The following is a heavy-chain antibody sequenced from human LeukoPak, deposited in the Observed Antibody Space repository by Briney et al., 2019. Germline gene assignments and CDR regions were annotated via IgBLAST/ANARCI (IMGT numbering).Heavy chain of an antibody. V-gene: IGHV3-21*04. D-gene: IGHD1-26*01. CDR3: AKGAYSGINNWFDP. CDR1: GFSFSDYS. CDR2: ISSYSTYI. J-gene: IGHJ5*02. Sequence: GGSLRLPCAASGFSFSDYSMNWVRQAPGKGLEWVSFISSYSTYIYYADSLKGRFTISRDNAKNTLYLQMNSLRAEDTAVYYCAKGAYSGINNWFDPWGQGTLVTVSS.